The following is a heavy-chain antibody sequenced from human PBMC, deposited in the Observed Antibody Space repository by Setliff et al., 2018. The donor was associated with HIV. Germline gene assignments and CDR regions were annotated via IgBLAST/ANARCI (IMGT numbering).Heavy chain of an antibody. V-gene: IGHV5-51*01. D-gene: IGHD6-19*01. J-gene: IGHJ3*02. CDR3: AKVHSSGWYSNHDAFDI. CDR1: GYSFTSYW. Sequence: GESLKISWEGSGYSFTSYWIGWVRQMPGKGLEWMGIIYPGDSDTTYSPSFQGQVTISADKSISTAYLQWSSLKASDTAMYYCAKVHSSGWYSNHDAFDIWGQGTMVTVSS. CDR2: IYPGDSDT.